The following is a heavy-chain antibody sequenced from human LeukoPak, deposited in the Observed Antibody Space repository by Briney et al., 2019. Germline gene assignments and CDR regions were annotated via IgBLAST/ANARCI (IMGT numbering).Heavy chain of an antibody. Sequence: PGGPLRLSCRFSGLSLGDSAVTWVRQAPGKGLEWVGCTRSKVYRGSTDYAASVKDRFIISRDESKSIAYLQMDRLRTEDTAVYYCARGERDFDYWGQGTLVTVSS. CDR1: GLSLGDSA. V-gene: IGHV3-49*04. CDR2: TRSKVYRGST. CDR3: ARGERDFDY. D-gene: IGHD3-16*01. J-gene: IGHJ4*02.